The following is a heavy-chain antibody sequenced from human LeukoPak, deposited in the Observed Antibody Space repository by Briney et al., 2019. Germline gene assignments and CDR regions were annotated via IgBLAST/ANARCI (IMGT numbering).Heavy chain of an antibody. J-gene: IGHJ4*02. V-gene: IGHV1-2*06. CDR2: INPNSGGT. D-gene: IGHD3-22*01. CDR3: AADSSGYYWIDY. Sequence: ASVKVSCKXSGYTFTGYYMHWVRQAPGQGLEWMGRINPNSGGTNYAQKFQGRVTMTRDTSISTAYMELSRLRSDDTAVYYCAADSSGYYWIDYWGQGTLVTVSS. CDR1: GYTFTGYY.